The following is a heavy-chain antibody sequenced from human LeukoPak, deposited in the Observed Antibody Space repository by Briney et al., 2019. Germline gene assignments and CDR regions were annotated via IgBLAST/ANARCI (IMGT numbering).Heavy chain of an antibody. CDR3: ARGTSGAGPS. V-gene: IGHV4-59*01. CDR2: IYYSGST. J-gene: IGHJ4*02. D-gene: IGHD3-16*01. Sequence: PSETLSLTCTVSGGSISSYNGTWFRQPPGKGLEWIGYIYYSGSTNYNPSLKSRVTISVDTSKNQFSLKLSSVTAADTAVYYCARGTSGAGPSWGQGTLVTVSS. CDR1: GGSISSYN.